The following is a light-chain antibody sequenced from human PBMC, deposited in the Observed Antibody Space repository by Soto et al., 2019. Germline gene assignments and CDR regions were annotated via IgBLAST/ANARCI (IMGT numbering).Light chain of an antibody. J-gene: IGKJ4*01. V-gene: IGKV3-11*01. CDR3: QQRSDWPST. CDR1: QSVSSY. CDR2: DAS. Sequence: EIVLTQSPATLSLSPGDTATLSCRASQSVSSYLAWYQQKPGQAPRLLIYDASNRATGIPARFSGSGSGTDFTLTISSLEPDDFAVYYCQQRSDWPSTFGGGTKVQIK.